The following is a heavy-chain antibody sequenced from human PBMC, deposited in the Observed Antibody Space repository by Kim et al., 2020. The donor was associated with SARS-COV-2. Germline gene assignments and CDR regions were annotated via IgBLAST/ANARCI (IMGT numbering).Heavy chain of an antibody. CDR3: AKDRGID. D-gene: IGHD1-20*01. V-gene: IGHV3-23*01. J-gene: IGHJ4*02. CDR2: IGTRGIST. Sequence: GGSLRLSCAASGFTFSSYTMGWVRQAPGKGLEWVSIIGTRGISTYNADSVKGRFTISRDNPKNILYLQMNSLRPEDTAVYYCAKDRGIDWGQGTLVTVSS. CDR1: GFTFSSYT.